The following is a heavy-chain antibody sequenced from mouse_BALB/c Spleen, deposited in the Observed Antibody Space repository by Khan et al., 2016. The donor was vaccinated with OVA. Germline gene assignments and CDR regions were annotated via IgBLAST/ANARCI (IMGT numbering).Heavy chain of an antibody. D-gene: IGHD1-1*01. Sequence: DLVKPGASVKLSCKASGYTFTSYWINWIKQRPGQGLEWIGRIGPGSSNTYYNEMFKGKATLTVDTSSSTAYIQLSSLSSEDSAVYFCARENDYGRSCYAMDYWGQGTSVPVSS. J-gene: IGHJ4*01. V-gene: IGHV1S41*01. CDR2: IGPGSSNT. CDR3: ARENDYGRSCYAMDY. CDR1: GYTFTSYW.